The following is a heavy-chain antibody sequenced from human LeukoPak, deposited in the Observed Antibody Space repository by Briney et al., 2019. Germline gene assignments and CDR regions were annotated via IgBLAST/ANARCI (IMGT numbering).Heavy chain of an antibody. CDR2: IRYDGSNK. CDR3: AKQGYCSSTSCYSDFDY. Sequence: PGGSLRLSCAASGFTFSDYYMSWIRQALGKGLEWVAFIRYDGSNKYYADSVKGRFTISRGNSKNTLYLQMNSLRAEDTAVYYCAKQGYCSSTSCYSDFDYWGQGTLVTVSS. CDR1: GFTFSDYY. D-gene: IGHD2-2*01. J-gene: IGHJ4*02. V-gene: IGHV3-30*02.